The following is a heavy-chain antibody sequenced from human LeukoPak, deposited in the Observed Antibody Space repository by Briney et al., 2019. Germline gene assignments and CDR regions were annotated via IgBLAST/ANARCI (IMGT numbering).Heavy chain of an antibody. V-gene: IGHV3-15*01. CDR1: GFTFSNAW. Sequence: GGSLRLCCAASGFTFSNAWMSWVRQAPGKGLEWVGRVKSKTDGGTTDYAAPVKGRFTISRDDSKNTLYLQMNSLETEDTAVYYCAQHDTLDYWGQGTLVTVSS. CDR2: VKSKTDGGTT. CDR3: AQHDTLDY. J-gene: IGHJ4*02.